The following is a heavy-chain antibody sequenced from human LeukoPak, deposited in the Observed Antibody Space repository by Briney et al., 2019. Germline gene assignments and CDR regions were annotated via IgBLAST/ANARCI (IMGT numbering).Heavy chain of an antibody. CDR1: GFTFSSYA. Sequence: GGSLRLSCAASGFTFSSYAMSWVRQAPGKGLEWVSGISDSGGSTHYADSVKGRFTVSRDNSKNTLFLQMNSLRAEDTAVYYCAKAKGSGLKYYFDYWGQGTLVTVSS. J-gene: IGHJ4*02. D-gene: IGHD6-19*01. CDR3: AKAKGSGLKYYFDY. V-gene: IGHV3-23*01. CDR2: ISDSGGST.